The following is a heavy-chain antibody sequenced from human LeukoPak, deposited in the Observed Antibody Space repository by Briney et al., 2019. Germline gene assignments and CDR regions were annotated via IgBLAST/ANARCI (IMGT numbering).Heavy chain of an antibody. V-gene: IGHV3-48*03. CDR1: GFTFSSYE. Sequence: PGGSLRLSCAASGFTFSSYEMNWVRQAPGKGLEWVSYISSSGSTIYYADSVKGRFTISRDNAKNSLYLQMNSLRAEDTAVHYCARDGGSYLDYWGQGTLVTVSS. CDR2: ISSSGSTI. D-gene: IGHD1-26*01. J-gene: IGHJ4*02. CDR3: ARDGGSYLDY.